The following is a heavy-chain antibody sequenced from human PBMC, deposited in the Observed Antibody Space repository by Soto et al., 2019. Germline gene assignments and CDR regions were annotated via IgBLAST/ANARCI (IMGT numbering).Heavy chain of an antibody. CDR3: AEIPWKQLGPRAPVVN. CDR1: GFSLSTSGGG. J-gene: IGHJ4*02. D-gene: IGHD1-1*01. Sequence: QITLKESGPPLVKPTQTLTLTCTFSGFSLSTSGGGVGWIRLPTGKALEWLGIIFWDDDKRYRPSLKRSLTITKDTSKYQLVLTRTNMEPEDTGNYYGAEIPWKQLGPRAPVVNWGKGTPVTVSS. V-gene: IGHV2-5*02. CDR2: IFWDDDK.